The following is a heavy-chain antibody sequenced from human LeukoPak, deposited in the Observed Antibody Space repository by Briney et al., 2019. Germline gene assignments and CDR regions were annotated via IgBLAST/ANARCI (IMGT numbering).Heavy chain of an antibody. CDR1: GFTFSSYA. CDR2: ISNDGSIE. D-gene: IGHD3-10*01. J-gene: IGHJ3*02. V-gene: IGHV3-30-3*02. CDR3: ARRTYFVSGKDAFDS. Sequence: GGSLRLSRAASGFTFSSYAMHRVRQAPGKGLDWVAVISNDGSIEYYADSVKGRFTISRDNSKNTLYFQMTSLRAEDTAVYYCARRTYFVSGKDAFDSWGQGTMVTVS.